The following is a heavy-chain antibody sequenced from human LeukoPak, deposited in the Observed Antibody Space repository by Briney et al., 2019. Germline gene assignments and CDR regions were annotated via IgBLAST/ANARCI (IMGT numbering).Heavy chain of an antibody. V-gene: IGHV3-21*01. D-gene: IGHD6-13*01. CDR2: ISSSSSYI. J-gene: IGHJ4*02. CDR1: GFTFSSYS. CDR3: AREGPLVRLYSSSTYYFDY. Sequence: GGPLRLSCAASGFTFSSYSMNWVRQAPGKGLEWVSSISSSSSYIYYADSVKGRFTISRDNAKNSLYLQMNSLRAEDTAVYYCAREGPLVRLYSSSTYYFDYWGQGTLVTVSS.